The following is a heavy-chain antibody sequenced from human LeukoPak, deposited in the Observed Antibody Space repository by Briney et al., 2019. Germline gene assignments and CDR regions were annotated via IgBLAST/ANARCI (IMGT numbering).Heavy chain of an antibody. CDR1: GLTFNSHS. CDR2: VSTNGDVT. Sequence: GGSLRLSCVASGLTFNSHSMSWVRQAPGMGLEWVSVVSTNGDVTFYADSVKGRFTISRDNSKNTLFLQMNSLRAEDTAVYYCARGASGYSYGWGQGTLVTVSS. V-gene: IGHV3-23*01. J-gene: IGHJ4*02. CDR3: ARGASGYSYG. D-gene: IGHD5-18*01.